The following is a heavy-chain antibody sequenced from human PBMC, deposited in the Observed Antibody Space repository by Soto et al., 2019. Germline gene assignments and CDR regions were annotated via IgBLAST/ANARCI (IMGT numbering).Heavy chain of an antibody. Sequence: QVQLVQSGAEVKKPGSSVKVSCKASGGTFSSYAISWVRQAPRQGLEWMGGIIPIFGTANYAQKFQGRVTITADESTSTAYMELRSLRSEDTAVYYCARARLAYYYDSSGYYYEFSDYWGQGTLVTVSS. J-gene: IGHJ4*02. CDR3: ARARLAYYYDSSGYYYEFSDY. CDR2: IIPIFGTA. CDR1: GGTFSSYA. V-gene: IGHV1-69*01. D-gene: IGHD3-22*01.